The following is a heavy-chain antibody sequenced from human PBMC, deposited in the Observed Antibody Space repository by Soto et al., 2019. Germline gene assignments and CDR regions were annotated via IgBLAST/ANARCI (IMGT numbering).Heavy chain of an antibody. Sequence: ASVKVSCKDSGYTFNSYGISWVRQAHKQGLEWMGWISAYNGNTNYAQKLQGRVTMTTDTSTSTAYMELRSLRSDDTAVYYCARDTDYDFWSGYPVGDYYYYGMDVWGQGTTVTVSS. CDR3: ARDTDYDFWSGYPVGDYYYYGMDV. CDR2: ISAYNGNT. D-gene: IGHD3-3*01. J-gene: IGHJ6*02. CDR1: GYTFNSYG. V-gene: IGHV1-18*01.